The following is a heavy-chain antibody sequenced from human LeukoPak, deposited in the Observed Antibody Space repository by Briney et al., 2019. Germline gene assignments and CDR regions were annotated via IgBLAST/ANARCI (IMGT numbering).Heavy chain of an antibody. D-gene: IGHD1-20*01. CDR3: AGGEGDHHNCVYFFHS. Sequence: KPSETLSLTCTVSGGSINGYYWSWIRQPPGKGLESIGYIYYRGSTYYNPSLKSRLTISVDTSKNQFSLKLSSVTAADTALYYCAGGEGDHHNCVYFFHSWGQGTLVTVSS. CDR1: GGSINGYY. V-gene: IGHV4-59*13. J-gene: IGHJ4*02. CDR2: IYYRGST.